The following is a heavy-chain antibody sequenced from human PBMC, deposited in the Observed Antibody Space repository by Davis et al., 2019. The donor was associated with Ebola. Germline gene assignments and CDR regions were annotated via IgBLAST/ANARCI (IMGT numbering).Heavy chain of an antibody. Sequence: GESLKISCAASGFTFSAHDMHWVRQAPGKGLEWVVLTSYDGSKKHYADSVKGRFTISRDNSKNTLYLQMNNVRPEDTAVYYCARDWYYTIDYWGQGTLVTVSS. D-gene: IGHD3-10*01. V-gene: IGHV3-30*03. CDR3: ARDWYYTIDY. CDR2: TSYDGSKK. CDR1: GFTFSAHD. J-gene: IGHJ4*02.